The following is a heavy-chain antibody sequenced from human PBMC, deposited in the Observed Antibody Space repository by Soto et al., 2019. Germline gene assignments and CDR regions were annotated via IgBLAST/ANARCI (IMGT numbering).Heavy chain of an antibody. CDR2: INPNSGGT. V-gene: IGHV1-2*02. Sequence: ASVKVSCKASGYTFTGYYMHWVRQAPGQGLEWMGWINPNSGGTNYAQKFQGRVTMTRDTSISTAYMELSRLGSDDTAVYYCASASRYCSSTSCYNFHYYGMDVWGQGTTVTVSS. J-gene: IGHJ6*02. D-gene: IGHD2-2*02. CDR1: GYTFTGYY. CDR3: ASASRYCSSTSCYNFHYYGMDV.